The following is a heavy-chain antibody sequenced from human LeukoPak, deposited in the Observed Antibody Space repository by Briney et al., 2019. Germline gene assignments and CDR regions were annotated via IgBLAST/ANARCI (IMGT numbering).Heavy chain of an antibody. V-gene: IGHV3-7*01. J-gene: IGHJ3*02. Sequence: PGGSLRLSCAASGFACSSYWMSWVRQAPGKGLEWVANIKQDGSEKYYVDSVKGRFTISRDNAKNSLYLQMNSLRAEDTAVYYCARAVAGAFDIWGQGTMVTVSS. CDR3: ARAVAGAFDI. CDR1: GFACSSYW. D-gene: IGHD6-19*01. CDR2: IKQDGSEK.